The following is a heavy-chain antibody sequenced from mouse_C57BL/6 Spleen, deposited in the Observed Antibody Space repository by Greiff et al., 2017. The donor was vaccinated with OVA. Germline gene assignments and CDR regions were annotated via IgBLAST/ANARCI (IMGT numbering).Heavy chain of an antibody. D-gene: IGHD1-1*01. J-gene: IGHJ2*01. CDR3: TRNYGSSYYFDY. Sequence: VQLQQSGAELVRPGASVTLSCKASGYTFTDYEMHWVKQTPGPGLEWIGAIDPETGGTAYNQKFKGKAILTADKSSSTAYMELGSLTSEDSAVYYCTRNYGSSYYFDYWGQGTTHTVSS. V-gene: IGHV1-15*01. CDR2: IDPETGGT. CDR1: GYTFTDYE.